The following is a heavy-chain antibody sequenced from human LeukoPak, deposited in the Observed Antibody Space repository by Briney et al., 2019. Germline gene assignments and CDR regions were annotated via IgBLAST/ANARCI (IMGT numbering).Heavy chain of an antibody. V-gene: IGHV4-31*03. Sequence: SETLSLTCTVSGGSISSGGYYWSWIRQHPGKGLEWIGYIYYSGSTYYNPSLKSRVTISVDTSKIQFSLKLSSVTAADTAVYYCARDPGDCSGGSCYSGAFDIWGQGTMVTVSS. CDR2: IYYSGST. D-gene: IGHD2-15*01. J-gene: IGHJ3*02. CDR1: GGSISSGGYY. CDR3: ARDPGDCSGGSCYSGAFDI.